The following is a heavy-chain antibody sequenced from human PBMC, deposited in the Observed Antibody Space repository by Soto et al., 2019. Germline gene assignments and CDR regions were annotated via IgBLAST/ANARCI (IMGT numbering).Heavy chain of an antibody. CDR2: IYYSGST. CDR3: ARLDSSGWVRRVRFDP. CDR1: GGSISSSSYY. Sequence: QLQLQESGPGLVKPSETLSLTCTVSGGSISSSSYYWGWIRQPPGKGLEWIGSIYYSGSTYYNPSLKSRVTISVDTSKNQFSLKLSSVTAADTAVYYCARLDSSGWVRRVRFDPWGQGTLVTVSS. J-gene: IGHJ5*02. D-gene: IGHD6-19*01. V-gene: IGHV4-39*01.